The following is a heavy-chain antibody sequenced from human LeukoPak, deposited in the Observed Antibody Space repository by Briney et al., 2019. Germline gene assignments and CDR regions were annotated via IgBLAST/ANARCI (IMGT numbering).Heavy chain of an antibody. V-gene: IGHV4-4*07. CDR1: GGSISSYY. CDR3: AGGGSYGSY. D-gene: IGHD1-26*01. J-gene: IGHJ4*02. CDR2: IYTSGST. Sequence: TSETLSFTCTVSGGSISSYYWSWIRQPAGKGLEWIGRIYTSGSTNYNPSLKGRVTMSVDTSKNQFSLKLSSVTAADAAVYYCAGGGSYGSYWGQGTLVTVSS.